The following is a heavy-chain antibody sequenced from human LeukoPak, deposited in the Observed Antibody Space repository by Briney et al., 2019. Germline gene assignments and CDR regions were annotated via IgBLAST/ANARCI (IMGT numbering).Heavy chain of an antibody. D-gene: IGHD6-13*01. Sequence: PGGSLRLSCAASGFTFSSYWMSRVRQAPGKGLEWVANIKQDGSEKYYVDSVKGRFTISRDNAKNSLYLQMNSLRAEDTAVYYCARPPQYSSSWGYFDYWGQGTLVTVSS. CDR2: IKQDGSEK. CDR1: GFTFSSYW. J-gene: IGHJ4*02. V-gene: IGHV3-7*01. CDR3: ARPPQYSSSWGYFDY.